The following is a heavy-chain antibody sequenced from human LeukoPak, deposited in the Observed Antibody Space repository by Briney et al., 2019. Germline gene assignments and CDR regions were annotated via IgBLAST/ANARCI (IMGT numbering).Heavy chain of an antibody. J-gene: IGHJ4*02. V-gene: IGHV3-23*01. CDR3: ARRGSSGWYDY. Sequence: GGFLRLSCAASGFTFSSYAMSWVRQAPGKGLECVSAISGGGPVTYYTDSVKGRFTISRDNSKNTLYLEMNSLRAEDTAVYYCARRGSSGWYDYWGQGTLVTVSS. CDR1: GFTFSSYA. CDR2: ISGGGPVT. D-gene: IGHD6-19*01.